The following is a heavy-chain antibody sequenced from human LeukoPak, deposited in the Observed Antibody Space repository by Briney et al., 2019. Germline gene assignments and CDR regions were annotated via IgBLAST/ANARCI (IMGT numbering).Heavy chain of an antibody. D-gene: IGHD5-18*01. CDR3: TTDLDGYSRYYYYGMDV. V-gene: IGHV3-15*01. J-gene: IGHJ6*02. CDR2: IKSKTDGGTT. Sequence: GGSLRLSCAASGFTFSNAWMSWVRQAPGKGLEWVGRIKSKTDGGTTDYAAPVKGRFTISRDDSKNTLYLQMNSLKTEDTAVYYCTTDLDGYSRYYYYGMDVWGQGTTVTVSS. CDR1: GFTFSNAW.